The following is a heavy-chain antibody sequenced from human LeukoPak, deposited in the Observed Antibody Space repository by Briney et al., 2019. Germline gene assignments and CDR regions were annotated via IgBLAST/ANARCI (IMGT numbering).Heavy chain of an antibody. V-gene: IGHV3-11*01. D-gene: IGHD2-21*02. Sequence: PGGSLRLSCAAFGFTFSDYYMTWIRQAPGKGLEWVSYISTSGSSMYYADSVKGRFTISRDNAKNSLYLQMSSLRGEDTALYYCARATASVFDYWGQGTLVTVSS. CDR2: ISTSGSSM. J-gene: IGHJ4*02. CDR1: GFTFSDYY. CDR3: ARATASVFDY.